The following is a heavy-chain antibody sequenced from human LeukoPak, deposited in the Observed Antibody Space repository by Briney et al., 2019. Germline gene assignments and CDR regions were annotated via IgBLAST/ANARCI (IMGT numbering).Heavy chain of an antibody. J-gene: IGHJ6*03. D-gene: IGHD2-8*01. CDR2: IYPAESDA. Sequence: GESLKISCKGSGYSSTSYWIGWVRQMPGKGLEWMGFIYPAESDARYSPSFQGQATSSATKTIRTAYLQTTCLKASDSCMSSGASLETALNGDYYYYMDVWGKGTTVTVSS. CDR3: ASLETALNGDYYYYMDV. V-gene: IGHV5-51*01. CDR1: GYSSTSYW.